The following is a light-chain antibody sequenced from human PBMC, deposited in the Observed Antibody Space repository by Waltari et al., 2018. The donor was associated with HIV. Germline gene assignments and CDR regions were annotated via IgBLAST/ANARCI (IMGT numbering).Light chain of an antibody. J-gene: IGLJ2*01. CDR1: SSNIGRNY. CDR2: RNN. V-gene: IGLV1-47*01. Sequence: QSVLTPPPSASGTPGQRVTISGSGLSSNIGRNYVYCYQRLPGPAPKRSTYRNNQRPSGVPHRFSGSKSGTSASLAISGLRSEDEADYYCAAWDDSLSGLHVVFGGGTKVTVL. CDR3: AAWDDSLSGLHVV.